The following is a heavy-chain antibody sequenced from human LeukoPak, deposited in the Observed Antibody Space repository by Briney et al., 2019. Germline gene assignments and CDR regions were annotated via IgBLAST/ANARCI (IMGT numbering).Heavy chain of an antibody. CDR3: AQGGYFAFDI. Sequence: GSLRLSCAASGFTFSTYDMQWVRQAPGKGLEWVSGISRSGRTYYTDSVKGRFSISRDNSKDTLYLQMNSLRAEDTVVYYCAQGGYFAFDIWGQGTMVAVSS. CDR1: GFTFSTYD. CDR2: ISRSGRT. V-gene: IGHV3-23*01. D-gene: IGHD2-2*03. J-gene: IGHJ3*02.